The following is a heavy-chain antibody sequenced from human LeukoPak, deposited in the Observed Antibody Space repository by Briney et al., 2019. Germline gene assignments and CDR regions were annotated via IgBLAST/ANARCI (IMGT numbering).Heavy chain of an antibody. J-gene: IGHJ3*02. Sequence: PGGSLRLSCAASGFTFSSYAMHWVRQPPGRGLEWVAVISYDGSNKYYADSVKGRFTISRDNSKNTLYLQTNSLRAEDTAVYYCARAWGFGELPDAFDIWGRGTMVTVSS. CDR2: ISYDGSNK. CDR3: ARAWGFGELPDAFDI. D-gene: IGHD3-10*01. V-gene: IGHV3-30*04. CDR1: GFTFSSYA.